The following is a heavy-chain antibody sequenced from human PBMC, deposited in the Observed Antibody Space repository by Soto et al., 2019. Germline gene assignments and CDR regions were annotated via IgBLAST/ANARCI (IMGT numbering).Heavy chain of an antibody. V-gene: IGHV3-30*18. J-gene: IGHJ4*02. Sequence: WGSLRLSCGAFGFTFCSYGMHCVRQAPGKGLEWVAVISYDGSNKYYADSVKGRFTISRDNSKNTLYLQMNSLRAEDTAVYYCAKDLQLNSSPADYWGQGTLVTVSS. CDR2: ISYDGSNK. D-gene: IGHD6-13*01. CDR3: AKDLQLNSSPADY. CDR1: GFTFCSYG.